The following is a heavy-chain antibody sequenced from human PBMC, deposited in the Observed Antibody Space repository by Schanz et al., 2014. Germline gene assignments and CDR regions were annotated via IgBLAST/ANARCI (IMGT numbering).Heavy chain of an antibody. CDR2: ISVYNHNK. V-gene: IGHV1-18*01. D-gene: IGHD3-3*01. Sequence: QEQLVESGPEVKKPGATVKVSCKASGYIFINSGISWVRQAPGQGLEWMGWISVYNHNKEYDQKFQGRVTMTTDTSTSTAYMALTDLRSDDTAVYYCARDRRFFDRDDLYYFDSWGQGTLVTVSS. J-gene: IGHJ4*02. CDR1: GYIFINSG. CDR3: ARDRRFFDRDDLYYFDS.